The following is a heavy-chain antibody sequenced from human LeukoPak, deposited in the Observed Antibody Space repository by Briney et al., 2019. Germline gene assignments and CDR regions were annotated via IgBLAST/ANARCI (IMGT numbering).Heavy chain of an antibody. J-gene: IGHJ6*02. Sequence: PGGSLRLSCAASGFTFSSYAMHWVRQAPGKGLEWVAVISYDGSNKYYADSVKGRFTISRDNAKNSLYLQMNSLRAEDTAVYYCARELTGRNYDYYYGMDVWGQGTTVTVSS. V-gene: IGHV3-30-3*01. D-gene: IGHD1-14*01. CDR2: ISYDGSNK. CDR1: GFTFSSYA. CDR3: ARELTGRNYDYYYGMDV.